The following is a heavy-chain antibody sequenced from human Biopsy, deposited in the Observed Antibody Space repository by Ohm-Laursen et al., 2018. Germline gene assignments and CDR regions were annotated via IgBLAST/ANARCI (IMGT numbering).Heavy chain of an antibody. D-gene: IGHD3-9*01. CDR2: ISYNERT. V-gene: IGHV4-31*02. J-gene: IGHJ2*01. CDR1: GASVKTSGYF. Sequence: SDTLSLTWSVSGASVKTSGYFWAWIRQRPRKGLEWIGYISYNERTHYNPSLTSRLAISFDTSNNRISLQLRSVSVADTAVYYCVREPKTGTAEAWYFDLWGRGSPVTVPS. CDR3: VREPKTGTAEAWYFDL.